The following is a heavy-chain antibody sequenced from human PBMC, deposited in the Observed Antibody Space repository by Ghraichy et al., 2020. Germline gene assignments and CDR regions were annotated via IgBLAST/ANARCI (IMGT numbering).Heavy chain of an antibody. CDR3: ARDPWIREWLD. CDR1: GFTFSRYW. J-gene: IGHJ4*02. V-gene: IGHV3-7*03. CDR2: IKEDGSEK. Sequence: LTCAASGFTFSRYWMSWVRQAPGKGLELVANIKEDGSEKYYIDSVKGRFIISRDNAKNSLYLQMSRLRAEDTALYYCARDPWIREWLDWGQGTLVTVSS. D-gene: IGHD6-19*01.